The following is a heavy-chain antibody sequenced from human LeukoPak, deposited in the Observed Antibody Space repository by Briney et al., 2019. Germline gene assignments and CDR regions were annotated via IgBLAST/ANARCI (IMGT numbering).Heavy chain of an antibody. J-gene: IGHJ4*02. CDR1: GFTLGGYW. D-gene: IGHD1-7*01. CDR3: AKGRGGTGTEDY. Sequence: GGSLRLSCAVSGFTLGGYWMTWVRQAPGRGLEWVANINEDGSGKYYVDSVKGRFTISRDNSNNTLYLQMNSLRAEDTAVYYCAKGRGGTGTEDYWGQGTLVTVSS. CDR2: INEDGSGK. V-gene: IGHV3-7*01.